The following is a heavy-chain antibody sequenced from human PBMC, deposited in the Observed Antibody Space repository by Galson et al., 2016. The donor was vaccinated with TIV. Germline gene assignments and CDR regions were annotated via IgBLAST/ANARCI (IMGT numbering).Heavy chain of an antibody. CDR1: GFTFNSFA. Sequence: SLRLSCAASGFTFNSFAMHWVRQAPGKGLEWVAVISYDGSNKYYADSVKGRFSISRDNSKNTVYLEMNSLRAEDTAVYYCAKDLEWLEKNYYYYGMDVWGQGTTVIVSS. V-gene: IGHV3-30*18. CDR3: AKDLEWLEKNYYYYGMDV. D-gene: IGHD3-3*01. CDR2: ISYDGSNK. J-gene: IGHJ6*02.